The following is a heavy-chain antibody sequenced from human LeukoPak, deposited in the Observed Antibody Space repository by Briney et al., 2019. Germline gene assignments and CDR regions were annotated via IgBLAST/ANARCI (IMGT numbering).Heavy chain of an antibody. CDR1: GFTFSSYS. D-gene: IGHD6-13*01. V-gene: IGHV3-21*01. J-gene: IGHJ4*02. Sequence: GGSLRLSCAASGFTFSSYSMNWVRQAPGKGLEWVSSISSSSSYIYYADSVKGRFTISRDNAKNSLYLQMNSLSAEDTAVYYCASRGIAAAGTWHDYWGQGTLVTVSS. CDR3: ASRGIAAAGTWHDY. CDR2: ISSSSSYI.